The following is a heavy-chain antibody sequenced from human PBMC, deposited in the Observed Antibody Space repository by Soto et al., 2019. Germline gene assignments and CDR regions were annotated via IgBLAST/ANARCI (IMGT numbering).Heavy chain of an antibody. D-gene: IGHD3-22*01. CDR3: ARGAPYSDTSAYYWYFDL. V-gene: IGHV4-59*01. J-gene: IGHJ2*01. Sequence: SETLSLTCTVSGGSISSYYWSWIRHPPGKGLEWIAYIYYSGSSNYNPSLESRVTVSVDTSKNQFSLQLNSVTAADTAVYYCARGAPYSDTSAYYWYFDLWGRGTLVTVSS. CDR1: GGSISSYY. CDR2: IYYSGSS.